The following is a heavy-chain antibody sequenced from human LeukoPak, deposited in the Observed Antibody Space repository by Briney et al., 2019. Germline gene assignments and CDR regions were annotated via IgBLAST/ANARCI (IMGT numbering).Heavy chain of an antibody. CDR3: ATYLGIAAAGTFDY. Sequence: GGSLRLSCVVSGFTFSSYTMSWLRQAPGKGLEWVSSISGSGGSTYYADSVKGRFTISRDNSKNTLYLQMNSLRAEDTAVYYCATYLGIAAAGTFDYWGQGTLVTVSS. D-gene: IGHD6-13*01. CDR2: ISGSGGST. V-gene: IGHV3-23*01. CDR1: GFTFSSYT. J-gene: IGHJ4*02.